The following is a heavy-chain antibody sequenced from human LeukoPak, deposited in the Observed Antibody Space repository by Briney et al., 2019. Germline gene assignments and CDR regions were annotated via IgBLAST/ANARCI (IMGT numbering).Heavy chain of an antibody. CDR2: IGTDGSYI. Sequence: PGGSLRLSCAASGFTFSSHNMNWVRQAPMKGLEWVSSIGTDGSYIYYADSVQGRFTISRDNAKNSLYLQMNSLTAEDTAVYYCARAGAVAGSYFDYWGQGTLVTVSS. V-gene: IGHV3-21*04. J-gene: IGHJ4*02. CDR3: ARAGAVAGSYFDY. D-gene: IGHD6-19*01. CDR1: GFTFSSHN.